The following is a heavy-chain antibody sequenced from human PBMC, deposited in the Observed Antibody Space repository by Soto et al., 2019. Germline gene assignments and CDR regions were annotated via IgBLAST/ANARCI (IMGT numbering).Heavy chain of an antibody. D-gene: IGHD4-17*01. CDR3: AIADYGDDDY. J-gene: IGHJ4*02. CDR2: IKAYSGNT. CDR1: GYTFATPT. V-gene: IGHV1-18*01. Sequence: QLQLVQSGPEAKKPGASGKVSCKASGYTFATPTITWLRQAPGQGPEWMGWIKAYSGNTNYAQKLQGRFTMTTDTSTSTAYMELRSLTTDDTAIYYCAIADYGDDDYWGQGTLVTVSS.